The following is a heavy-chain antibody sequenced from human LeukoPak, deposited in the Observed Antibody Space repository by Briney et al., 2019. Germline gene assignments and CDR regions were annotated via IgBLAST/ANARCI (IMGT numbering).Heavy chain of an antibody. V-gene: IGHV3-7*01. CDR3: AREVVAALYYFDY. J-gene: IGHJ4*02. D-gene: IGHD2-15*01. CDR1: GFTFSNYW. Sequence: PGGSLRLSCAASGFTFSNYWMSWVRQAPGKGLEWVANIKQDGSEKYYVDSVKGRFTISRDNAKNSLYLQMNSLRAEDTAVYYCAREVVAALYYFDYWGQGTLVTVSS. CDR2: IKQDGSEK.